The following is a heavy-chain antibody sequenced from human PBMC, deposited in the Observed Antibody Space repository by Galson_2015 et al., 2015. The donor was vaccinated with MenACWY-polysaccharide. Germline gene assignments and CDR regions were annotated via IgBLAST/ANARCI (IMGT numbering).Heavy chain of an antibody. J-gene: IGHJ3*01. CDR1: GIRFSGSG. D-gene: IGHD2-15*01. V-gene: IGHV3-33*05. CDR3: AREGSRIVFHAFDV. CDR2: IQYDGSKI. Sequence: SLRLSCAASGIRFSGSGMHWVRQAPGKGLEWVAVIQYDGSKIVYADSVKGRFTVSRDNSKNTLYLEMNSLRPEDTAVYYCAREGSRIVFHAFDVWGQGTMVIVSS.